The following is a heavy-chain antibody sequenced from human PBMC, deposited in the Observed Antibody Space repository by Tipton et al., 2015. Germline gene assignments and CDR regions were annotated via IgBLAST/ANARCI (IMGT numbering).Heavy chain of an antibody. V-gene: IGHV3-23*01. D-gene: IGHD1-1*01. Sequence: SLRLSCAASGFTFSSYAMSWVRQAPGKGLEWVSGISGSGGSTDCADSVRGRFTISRDNSKNTLYLQLNSLRPEDTAVYHCAKGIGPTKRIKNDFDNWGQGTLVTVSS. CDR1: GFTFSSYA. J-gene: IGHJ4*02. CDR2: ISGSGGST. CDR3: AKGIGPTKRIKNDFDN.